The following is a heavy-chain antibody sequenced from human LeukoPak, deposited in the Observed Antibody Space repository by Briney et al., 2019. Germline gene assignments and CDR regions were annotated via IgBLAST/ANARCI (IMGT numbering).Heavy chain of an antibody. CDR3: ARKQWLAYNWFDP. CDR2: MNPNSGNT. CDR1: GYTFTSYD. Sequence: ASVKVSCTASGYTFTSYDVNWVRQATGQGLAWVGWMNPNSGNTGYAQKFQGRVTMTRNTSISTAYMELSSLRSEDTAVYYCARKQWLAYNWFDPWGQGTLVTVSS. D-gene: IGHD6-19*01. J-gene: IGHJ5*02. V-gene: IGHV1-8*01.